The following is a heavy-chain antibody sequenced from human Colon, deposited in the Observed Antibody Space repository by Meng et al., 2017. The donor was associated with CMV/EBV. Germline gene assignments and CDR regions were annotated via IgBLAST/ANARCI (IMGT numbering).Heavy chain of an antibody. Sequence: SETLSLTCTVSGDSITNYYWSWIRQPPGKGLEWIAYIYYTGSANYNPSLKSRVTISVDTSKNQFSLKLTSVIAADTAVYYCARGGGVYYYYGMDVWGQGTTVTVSS. D-gene: IGHD3-10*01. CDR2: IYYTGSA. J-gene: IGHJ6*02. CDR3: ARGGGVYYYYGMDV. CDR1: GDSITNYY. V-gene: IGHV4-59*01.